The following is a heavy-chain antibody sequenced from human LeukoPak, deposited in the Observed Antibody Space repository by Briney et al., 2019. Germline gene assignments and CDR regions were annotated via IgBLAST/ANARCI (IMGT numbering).Heavy chain of an antibody. V-gene: IGHV4-38-2*02. J-gene: IGHJ4*02. Sequence: SETLSLTCTVSGYSISSGYYWGWIRQPPGKGLEWIGSIYHSGSTYYNPSLKSRVTISVDTSKNQFSLKLSSVTAADTAVYYCARHVSSGSPSYYFDYWGQGTLVTVSS. CDR3: ARHVSSGSPSYYFDY. D-gene: IGHD3-10*01. CDR1: GYSISSGYY. CDR2: IYHSGST.